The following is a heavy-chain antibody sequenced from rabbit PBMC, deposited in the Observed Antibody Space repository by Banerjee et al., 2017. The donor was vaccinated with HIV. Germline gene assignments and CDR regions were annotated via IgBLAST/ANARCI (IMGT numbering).Heavy chain of an antibody. D-gene: IGHD6-1*01. CDR1: GFSFSSSYW. CDR3: AREVYVGAGGYGYADL. Sequence: QEQLEESGGDLVKPEGSLTLTCTASGFSFSSSYWICWVRQAPGKGLEWIACIYIGGSGNTYYASWAKGRFTISKTSSTTMTLQMTSLTAADTATYFCAREVYVGAGGYGYADLWGPGTLVTVS. V-gene: IGHV1S45*01. J-gene: IGHJ4*01. CDR2: IYIGGSGNT.